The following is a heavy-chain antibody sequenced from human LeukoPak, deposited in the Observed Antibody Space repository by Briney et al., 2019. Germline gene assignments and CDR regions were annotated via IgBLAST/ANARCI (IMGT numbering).Heavy chain of an antibody. J-gene: IGHJ4*02. CDR3: ARLEAVAGILDY. Sequence: SETLSLTCTVSGGSISSSSYYWGWIRQPPGKGLEWIGSIYYSGCTYYNPSLKSRVTISVDTSKNQFSLKLSSVTAADTAVYYCARLEAVAGILDYWGQGTLVTVSS. CDR1: GGSISSSSYY. CDR2: IYYSGCT. D-gene: IGHD6-19*01. V-gene: IGHV4-39*01.